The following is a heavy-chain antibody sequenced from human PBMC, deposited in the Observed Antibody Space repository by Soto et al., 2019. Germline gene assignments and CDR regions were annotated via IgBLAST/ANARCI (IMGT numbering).Heavy chain of an antibody. D-gene: IGHD3-10*01. CDR1: GFTFSSYG. V-gene: IGHV3-30*18. J-gene: IGHJ6*02. CDR2: ISYEGSNK. Sequence: PGGSLRLSCAASGFTFSSYGMHWVRQAPGKGLEWVAVISYEGSNKYYADSVKGRFTISRDNSKNTLYLQMNSLRAEDTAVYYCAKELSFYNYYGMDVWGQGTTVTVSS. CDR3: AKELSFYNYYGMDV.